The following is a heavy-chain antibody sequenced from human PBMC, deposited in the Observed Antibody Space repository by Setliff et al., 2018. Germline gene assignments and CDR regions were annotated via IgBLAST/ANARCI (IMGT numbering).Heavy chain of an antibody. D-gene: IGHD6-19*01. CDR3: AREQWLDPPGYYYMDV. CDR2: IYYSGST. CDR1: GGSISSYY. Sequence: SETLSLTCTVSGGSISSYYWSWIRQPAGKGLEWIGHIYYSGSTYYNPSLKSRVTISVDTSKNQFSLKLSSVTAADMAVYYCAREQWLDPPGYYYMDVWAKGTTVTVSS. J-gene: IGHJ6*03. V-gene: IGHV4-59*12.